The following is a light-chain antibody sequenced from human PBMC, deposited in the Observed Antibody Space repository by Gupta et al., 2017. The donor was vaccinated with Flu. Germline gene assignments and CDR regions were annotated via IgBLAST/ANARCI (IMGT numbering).Light chain of an antibody. CDR3: SSYAGRTRFVV. CDR1: SSDVGASDL. J-gene: IGLJ1*01. V-gene: IGLV2-23*02. Sequence: FALTQPASVSGPPGPPTTISCTGSSSDVGASDLLSWYQVHPGSASKLNMFEVGRRHSGVADRFSGSKCGSTASLTNSALQAEDEADYYDSSYAGRTRFVVFGSGTTLTGL. CDR2: EVG.